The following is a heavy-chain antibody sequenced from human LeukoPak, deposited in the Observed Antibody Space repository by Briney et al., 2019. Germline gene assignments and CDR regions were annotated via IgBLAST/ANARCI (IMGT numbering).Heavy chain of an antibody. D-gene: IGHD3-10*01. J-gene: IGHJ4*02. V-gene: IGHV3-23*01. CDR2: ISGSGNST. CDR1: GYTFNSYA. Sequence: GGSLRLSCTASGYTFNSYAMSWVRQAPGKGLEWVSGISGSGNSTYYADSVKGRVNISRDNSKITLYLQMNRLRAEDTALYYCAKEPASGSCFDYWGQGTLVTVSS. CDR3: AKEPASGSCFDY.